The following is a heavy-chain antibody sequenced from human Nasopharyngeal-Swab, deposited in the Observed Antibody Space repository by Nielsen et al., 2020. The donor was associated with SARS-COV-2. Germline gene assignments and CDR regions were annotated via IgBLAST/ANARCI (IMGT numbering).Heavy chain of an antibody. V-gene: IGHV3-53*01. CDR2: IYRGGST. CDR3: ARDGSYSSGYFDY. Sequence: VRQMPGKGLEWGSVIYRGGSTYYADSVKSRLTISRDNSKKTLYLQMNSLRTEDTAVYYCARDGSYSSGYFDYWGQGTLVTVSS. D-gene: IGHD6-19*01. J-gene: IGHJ4*02.